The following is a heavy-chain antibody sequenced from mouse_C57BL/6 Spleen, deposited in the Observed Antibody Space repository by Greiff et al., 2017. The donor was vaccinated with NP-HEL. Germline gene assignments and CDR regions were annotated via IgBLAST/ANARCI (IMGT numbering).Heavy chain of an antibody. CDR2: FYPGSGSI. CDR1: GFTFTEYT. J-gene: IGHJ4*01. D-gene: IGHD2-1*01. V-gene: IGHV1-62-2*01. CDR3: ARHERDYYYGNYYAMDY. Sequence: VQLQESGAELVNPGASVKLSCKASGFTFTEYTIHWVKQRSGQGLEWIGWFYPGSGSITYNEKFKDKATLTADKSSSTVYMELSRLTSEDSAVYFCARHERDYYYGNYYAMDYWGQGTSVTVSS.